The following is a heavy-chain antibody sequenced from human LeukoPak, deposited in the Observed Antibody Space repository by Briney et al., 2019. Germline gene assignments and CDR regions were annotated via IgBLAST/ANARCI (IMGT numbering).Heavy chain of an antibody. CDR3: ATDLPIDSGYGSVHDFGY. J-gene: IGHJ4*02. D-gene: IGHD5-12*01. CDR2: FDPEDGET. V-gene: IGHV1-24*01. CDR1: GYTLTELS. Sequence: ASVKVSCKVSGYTLTELSMHWVRQAPGKGLEWMGGFDPEDGETIYAQKFQGRVTMTEDTSTDTAYMELSSLRSEDTAVYYCATDLPIDSGYGSVHDFGYWGQGTLVTVSS.